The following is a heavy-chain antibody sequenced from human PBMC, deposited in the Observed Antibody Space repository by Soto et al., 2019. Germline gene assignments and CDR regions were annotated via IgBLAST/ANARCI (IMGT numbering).Heavy chain of an antibody. V-gene: IGHV4-59*01. J-gene: IGHJ4*02. CDR2: IYYSGST. CDR1: GGSINNNY. Sequence: QVQLQESGPGLVKPSGTLSLTCTVSGGSINNNYWSWIRQPPGKGLEWIGYIYYSGSTNYNPSLKSRVTISVDTSKNQFSLKLGSVTAAETAVYFCARGGWSNDYWGQGTLVTVSS. CDR3: ARGGWSNDY.